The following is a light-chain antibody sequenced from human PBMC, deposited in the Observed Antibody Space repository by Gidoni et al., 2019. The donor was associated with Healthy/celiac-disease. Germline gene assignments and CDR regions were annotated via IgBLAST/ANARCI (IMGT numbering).Light chain of an antibody. Sequence: SQSVSSSLAWYQQKPGQAPRLLIYDASNRATGIPARFSGRGSGTDFTLTTSSLEPEDFAFYYCQQRSNSFTFGPGTKVEIK. CDR3: QQRSNSFT. CDR2: DAS. CDR1: QSVSSS. V-gene: IGKV3-11*01. J-gene: IGKJ3*01.